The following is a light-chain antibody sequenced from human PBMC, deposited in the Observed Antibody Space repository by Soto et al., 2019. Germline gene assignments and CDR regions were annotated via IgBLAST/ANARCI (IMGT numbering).Light chain of an antibody. CDR1: SSDVGGYNY. CDR2: DVS. J-gene: IGLJ2*01. V-gene: IGLV2-14*01. Sequence: QSVLTQPASVSGSPGQSITISCTGTSSDVGGYNYVSWYQQYPGKAPKLMIYDVSNRPSGVSNRFSGSKSGNTASLTISGLQAEDEADYYCSSCTSSSTRVFGGGTKLTVL. CDR3: SSCTSSSTRV.